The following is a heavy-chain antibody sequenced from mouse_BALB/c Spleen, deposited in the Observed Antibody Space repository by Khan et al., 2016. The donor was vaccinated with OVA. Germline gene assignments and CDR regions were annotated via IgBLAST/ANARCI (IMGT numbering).Heavy chain of an antibody. J-gene: IGHJ3*01. D-gene: IGHD2-14*01. Sequence: EVKLLESGPSLVKPSQTLSLTCSVTGDSITSGYWNWIRKFPGNKLEYMGYIIYTGYTYYNPSLQSRISITRHTSKNQYYLQLNSVSDEDTATDYCARSTYRYAFVYWGQGTLVTVSA. CDR3: ARSTYRYAFVY. CDR2: IIYTGYT. V-gene: IGHV3-8*02. CDR1: GDSITSGY.